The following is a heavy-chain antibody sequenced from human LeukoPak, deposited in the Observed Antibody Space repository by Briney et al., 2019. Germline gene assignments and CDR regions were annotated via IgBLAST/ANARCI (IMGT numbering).Heavy chain of an antibody. Sequence: GGSLRLSCAASGFTFSSYWMNWVRQAPGKGLEWVANIKQDGSEKYYVDSVKGRFTISRDNAKNSLYLQMNSLRAEDTAVYYCARDWNYGPRTYGAFDIWGQGTMVTVSS. CDR3: ARDWNYGPRTYGAFDI. CDR2: IKQDGSEK. V-gene: IGHV3-7*01. J-gene: IGHJ3*02. CDR1: GFTFSSYW. D-gene: IGHD1-7*01.